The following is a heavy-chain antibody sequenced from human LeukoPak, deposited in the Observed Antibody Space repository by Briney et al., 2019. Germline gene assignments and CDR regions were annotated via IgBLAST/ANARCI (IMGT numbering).Heavy chain of an antibody. Sequence: SETLSLTCAVYGGSFSGYYWSWIRQPPGKGLEWIGEINHSGSTNYNPSLKSRVTISVDTSKYQFSLKLSSVTAADTAVYYCASYSSSWFPYGMDVWGQGTTVTVSS. J-gene: IGHJ6*02. CDR2: INHSGST. CDR1: GGSFSGYY. V-gene: IGHV4-34*01. D-gene: IGHD6-13*01. CDR3: ASYSSSWFPYGMDV.